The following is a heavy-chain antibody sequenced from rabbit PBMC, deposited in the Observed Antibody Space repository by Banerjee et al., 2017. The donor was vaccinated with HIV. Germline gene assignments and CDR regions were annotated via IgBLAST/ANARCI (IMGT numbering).Heavy chain of an antibody. CDR1: GFTFSSYYY. Sequence: QEQLVESGGGLVQPEGSLTLTCTASGFTFSSYYYMCWVRQAPGKGLEWIGCIYTGSSGSTYYATWAKGRFTISKTSSTTVTLQMTSLTAADTATYFCARDLAGVIGWNFNLWGQGTLVTVS. CDR2: IYTGSSGST. D-gene: IGHD4-1*01. V-gene: IGHV1S45*01. J-gene: IGHJ4*01. CDR3: ARDLAGVIGWNFNL.